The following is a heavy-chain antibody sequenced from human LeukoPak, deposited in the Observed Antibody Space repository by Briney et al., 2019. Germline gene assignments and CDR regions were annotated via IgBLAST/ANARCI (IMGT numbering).Heavy chain of an antibody. CDR1: GYSINSGLY. J-gene: IGHJ5*02. CDR2: IYHSGST. D-gene: IGHD2-15*01. CDR3: ASRVTVAAAKNFDP. Sequence: SETLSLTCDVSGYSINSGLYWGWIRRPPGKGLEWIASIYHSGSTYYNPSLKSRATISVDASENQFSLKVTSVTAADTAVYYCASRVTVAAAKNFDPWGQGTLVTVSS. V-gene: IGHV4-38-2*01.